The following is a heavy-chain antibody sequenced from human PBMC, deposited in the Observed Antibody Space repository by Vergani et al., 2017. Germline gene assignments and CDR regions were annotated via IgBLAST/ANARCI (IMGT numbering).Heavy chain of an antibody. J-gene: IGHJ4*02. V-gene: IGHV4-31*03. CDR3: ARDPAYSDSIFDY. CDR2: IYYSGSS. D-gene: IGHD4-11*01. Sequence: QLQLHKSGPGLVKPSETLSLTCTLSGGSISSSSHFWGWLRQTPGKGLEWIGYIYYSGSSRYNPSLEGRVTMSLDTSKNQFSLKLNSVTAADTAVYYCARDPAYSDSIFDYWGQGTLVTVSS. CDR1: GGSISSSSHF.